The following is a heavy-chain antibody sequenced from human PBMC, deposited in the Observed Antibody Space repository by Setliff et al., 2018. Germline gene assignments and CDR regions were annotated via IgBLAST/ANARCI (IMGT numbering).Heavy chain of an antibody. CDR3: ARDRRGGYGAINWFDP. D-gene: IGHD3-16*01. Sequence: SETLSLTCAVSGDSIGRGGYYWSWIRQQPGKGLEWIASIYYSGSTYYNPSLKSRLRVSMDSSKNQFYLDLSSVTAADTAVYYCARDRRGGYGAINWFDPWGQGTLVTVS. CDR1: GDSIGRGGYY. CDR2: IYYSGST. J-gene: IGHJ5*02. V-gene: IGHV4-31*11.